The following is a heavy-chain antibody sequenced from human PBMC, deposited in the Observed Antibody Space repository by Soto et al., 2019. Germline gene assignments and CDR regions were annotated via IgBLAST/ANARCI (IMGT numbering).Heavy chain of an antibody. CDR1: GFTFSGYS. J-gene: IGHJ4*02. CDR2: ISSRSTNI. D-gene: IGHD6-19*01. V-gene: IGHV3-21*06. Sequence: SVGSLRLSCVASGFTFSGYSMAWVRQAPGRGLEWVASISSRSTNIDYADSVKGRFTISRDNAKNLVSLQMSSLRGEDTALYYCAKFTEPGYSSIWYYFEYWGQGTPVTVSS. CDR3: AKFTEPGYSSIWYYFEY.